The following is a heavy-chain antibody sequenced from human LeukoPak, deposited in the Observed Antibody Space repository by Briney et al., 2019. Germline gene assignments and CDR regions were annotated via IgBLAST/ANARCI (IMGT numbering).Heavy chain of an antibody. CDR1: RFTFSSYG. Sequence: GGSLRLSCAASRFTFSSYGMHWVRQAPGKGLEWVAVISYDGSNKYYADSVKGRFTASRDNSKNTLYLQMNSLRAEDTAVYYCVKEGRDGFNYDYWGQGTLVTVSS. CDR2: ISYDGSNK. CDR3: VKEGRDGFNYDY. D-gene: IGHD5-24*01. V-gene: IGHV3-30*18. J-gene: IGHJ4*02.